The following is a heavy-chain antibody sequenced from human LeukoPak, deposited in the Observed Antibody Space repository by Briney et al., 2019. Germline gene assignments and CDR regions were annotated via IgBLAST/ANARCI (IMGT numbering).Heavy chain of an antibody. D-gene: IGHD4-17*01. Sequence: GGSLRLSCAASGFTFSSYGMHWVRQAPGKGLEWVAVISYDGSNKYYADSVKGRFTISRDNSKNTLYLQMNSLRAEDTAVYYCARDLGGDSGYWGQGTLVTVSS. J-gene: IGHJ4*02. CDR3: ARDLGGDSGY. CDR2: ISYDGSNK. CDR1: GFTFSSYG. V-gene: IGHV3-30*03.